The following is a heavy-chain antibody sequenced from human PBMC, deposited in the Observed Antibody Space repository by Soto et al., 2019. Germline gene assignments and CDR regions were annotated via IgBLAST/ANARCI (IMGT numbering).Heavy chain of an antibody. CDR2: IDPSDSYT. D-gene: IGHD3-10*01. V-gene: IGHV5-10-1*01. CDR3: ARERSGPSDY. J-gene: IGHJ4*02. Sequence: QVPGKGLGWMGTIDPSDSYTIYSPSFQGHVTISADKSITTAYLQWNSLKASDTAVYYCARERSGPSDYWGQGTLVTVSS.